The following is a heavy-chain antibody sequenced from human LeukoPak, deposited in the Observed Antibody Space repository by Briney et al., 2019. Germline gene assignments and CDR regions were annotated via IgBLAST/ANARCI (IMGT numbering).Heavy chain of an antibody. J-gene: IGHJ4*02. Sequence: PGGSLRLSCAASGLTFSSYAMTWVRQAPGKGLEWVSAISGNGVSTFYADSVKGRFSISRDNSKGTLFLQMNSLRAEDTAVYYCATHRYTSSWYSDYWGQGTLVTVSS. CDR1: GLTFSSYA. V-gene: IGHV3-23*01. CDR3: ATHRYTSSWYSDY. D-gene: IGHD6-13*01. CDR2: ISGNGVST.